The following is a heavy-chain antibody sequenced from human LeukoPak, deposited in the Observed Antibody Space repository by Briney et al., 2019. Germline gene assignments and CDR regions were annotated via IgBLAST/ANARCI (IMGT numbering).Heavy chain of an antibody. CDR2: ISAGSGHT. Sequence: PGGSLRLSCAASGFTFSDYYMTWIRQTPGKGLEWVSYISAGSGHTDYADSMKGRFTISRDNSNNTLYLQMNSLRAEDTAVYYCAKPGFTMIVFWGQGTLVTVSS. CDR3: AKPGFTMIVF. J-gene: IGHJ4*02. V-gene: IGHV3-11*03. D-gene: IGHD3-22*01. CDR1: GFTFSDYY.